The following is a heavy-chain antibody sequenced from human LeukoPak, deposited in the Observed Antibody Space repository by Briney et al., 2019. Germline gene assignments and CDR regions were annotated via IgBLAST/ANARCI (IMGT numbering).Heavy chain of an antibody. CDR1: DDSISSGTYY. V-gene: IGHV4-61*09. CDR2: INHSGST. Sequence: SQTLSLTCTVSDDSISSGTYYWSWIRQPAGKGLEWIGEINHSGSTNYNPSLKSRVTISVDTSKNQFSLKLSSVTAADTAVYYCARGPTVRFHYYYYYYMDVWGKGTTVTVSS. D-gene: IGHD4-17*01. CDR3: ARGPTVRFHYYYYYYMDV. J-gene: IGHJ6*03.